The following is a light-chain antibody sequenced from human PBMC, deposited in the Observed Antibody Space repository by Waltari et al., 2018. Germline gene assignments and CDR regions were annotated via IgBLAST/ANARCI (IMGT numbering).Light chain of an antibody. CDR1: QDILYNSNNKNY. J-gene: IGKJ4*01. Sequence: DIVMTQSPGSLVVSLGERATINCKSGQDILYNSNNKNYLAWYQHKPGQSPKLLFYWASTRASGVPDRVSGSGSGTDFTLTISRVQAEDVAIYYCQQYYKTPSFGGGTKLEIK. CDR2: WAS. V-gene: IGKV4-1*01. CDR3: QQYYKTPS.